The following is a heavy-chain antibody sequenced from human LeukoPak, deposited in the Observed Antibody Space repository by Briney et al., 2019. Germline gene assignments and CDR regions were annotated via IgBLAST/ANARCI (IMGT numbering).Heavy chain of an antibody. CDR1: GFTFSSYG. Sequence: PGRSLRLSCAASGFTFSSYGMHWVRQAPGKGLEWVAVIWYDGSNKYYADSVKGRFTISRDNSKNTLYLQMNSLRAEDTAVYYCAKGSDVVATTQGAFDIWGQGTMVTVSS. J-gene: IGHJ3*02. V-gene: IGHV3-33*06. D-gene: IGHD5-12*01. CDR2: IWYDGSNK. CDR3: AKGSDVVATTQGAFDI.